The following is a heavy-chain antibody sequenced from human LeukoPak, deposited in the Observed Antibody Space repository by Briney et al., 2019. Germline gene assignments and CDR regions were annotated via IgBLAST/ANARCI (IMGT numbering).Heavy chain of an antibody. CDR2: IYYSGST. V-gene: IGHV4-59*12. D-gene: IGHD1-26*01. CDR3: ARGRGASFDY. Sequence: SETLSLTCTVSGGSISSYYWSWIRQPPGKGLEWIGYIYYSGSTNYNPSLKSRVTISVDTSKNQFSLKLSSVTAADTAVYYCARGRGASFDYWGQGTLVTVSS. J-gene: IGHJ4*02. CDR1: GGSISSYY.